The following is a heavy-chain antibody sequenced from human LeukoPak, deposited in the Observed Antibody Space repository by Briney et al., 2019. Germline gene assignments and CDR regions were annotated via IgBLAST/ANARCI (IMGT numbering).Heavy chain of an antibody. CDR1: GGSLSSYY. Sequence: SETLSLTCTVSGGSLSSYYWSWIRQTPGKGLEWIGYIYYSGSTNYNPSLKSRVTISVDTSKNQFSLKLSSVTAADTAVYYCARGSEQQWLPTGYYFDYWGQGTLVIVSS. CDR3: ARGSEQQWLPTGYYFDY. J-gene: IGHJ4*02. CDR2: IYYSGST. D-gene: IGHD6-19*01. V-gene: IGHV4-59*01.